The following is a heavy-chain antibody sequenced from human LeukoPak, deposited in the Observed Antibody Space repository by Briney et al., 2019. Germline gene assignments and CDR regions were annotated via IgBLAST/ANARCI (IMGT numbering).Heavy chain of an antibody. CDR3: ARSVGATPLDY. Sequence: GGSLILSCVVSGLTFSSYSMSWVRQAPGKGLDWVSGTSASGGDTWYPDSVKGRFTISADKSISTAYLQWSSLTASDTAMYYCARSVGATPLDYWGQGTPVTVSS. CDR2: TSASGGDT. V-gene: IGHV3-23*01. J-gene: IGHJ4*02. D-gene: IGHD1-26*01. CDR1: GLTFSSYS.